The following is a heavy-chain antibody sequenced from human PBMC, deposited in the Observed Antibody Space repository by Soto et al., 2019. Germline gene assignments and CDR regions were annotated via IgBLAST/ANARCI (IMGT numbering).Heavy chain of an antibody. Sequence: GGSLRLSCAASGFTFSSYGMHWVRQAPGKGLEWVAVISYDGSNKYYADSVKGRFTISRDNSKNTLYLQMNSLRAEDTAVYYCAGGYAPFYAFDIWGQGTMVTVSS. V-gene: IGHV3-30*03. J-gene: IGHJ3*02. D-gene: IGHD2-15*01. CDR3: AGGYAPFYAFDI. CDR2: ISYDGSNK. CDR1: GFTFSSYG.